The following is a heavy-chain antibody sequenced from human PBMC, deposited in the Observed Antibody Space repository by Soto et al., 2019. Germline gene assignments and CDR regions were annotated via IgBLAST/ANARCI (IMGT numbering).Heavy chain of an antibody. CDR1: GFTFSIYW. J-gene: IGHJ6*02. Sequence: EVQLVESGGGLVQPGGSLRLSCAASGFTFSIYWMHWVRQAPGKGPVWVSRIDNAGSSARYADSVKGRFTISRDNAKNTVYLQMNSLRAEDTAVYYCTRVGASVSGMDVWGQGTTVTVS. V-gene: IGHV3-74*01. D-gene: IGHD6-6*01. CDR3: TRVGASVSGMDV. CDR2: IDNAGSSA.